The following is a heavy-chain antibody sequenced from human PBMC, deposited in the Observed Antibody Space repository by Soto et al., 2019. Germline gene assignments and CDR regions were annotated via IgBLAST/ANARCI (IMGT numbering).Heavy chain of an antibody. J-gene: IGHJ6*02. D-gene: IGHD6-6*01. CDR1: GFTFSNAW. CDR2: IKSKTDGGTT. Sequence: GGSLRLSCAASGFTFSNAWMSWVRQAPGKGLEWVGRIKSKTDGGTTDYAAPVKGRFTISRDDSKNTLYLQMNSLKTEDTAVYYCTTEGAEYSSSYPPTYYYYGMDVWGQGTTVTVSS. V-gene: IGHV3-15*01. CDR3: TTEGAEYSSSYPPTYYYYGMDV.